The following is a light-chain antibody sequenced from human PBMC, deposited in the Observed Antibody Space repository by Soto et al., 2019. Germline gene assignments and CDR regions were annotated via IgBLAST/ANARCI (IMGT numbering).Light chain of an antibody. CDR1: SSDVGGYNY. J-gene: IGLJ3*02. CDR3: SSHGGSGV. Sequence: QSVLTQPPSASGSPGQSVAISCTGTSSDVGGYNYVSWYQQHPGKAPTLIIYEVVKRPSGVPDRFSGSKSGNTASLTVSGLQPEEEADYYCSSHGGSGVFGGGTKLTVL. CDR2: EVV. V-gene: IGLV2-8*01.